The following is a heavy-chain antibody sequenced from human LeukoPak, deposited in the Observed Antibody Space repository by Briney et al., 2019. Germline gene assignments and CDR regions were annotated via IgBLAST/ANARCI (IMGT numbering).Heavy chain of an antibody. V-gene: IGHV4-61*02. CDR3: ARQGLLTGGYFDY. J-gene: IGHJ4*02. CDR2: IYTSGST. Sequence: SETLSLTCTVSGGSISSGSYYWSWIRQPAGKGLEWIGRIYTSGSTNYNPSLKSRVTMSIDTSKNQFSLKLTSVTAADTAVYSCARQGLLTGGYFDYWGQGTLVTVSS. D-gene: IGHD3-9*01. CDR1: GGSISSGSYY.